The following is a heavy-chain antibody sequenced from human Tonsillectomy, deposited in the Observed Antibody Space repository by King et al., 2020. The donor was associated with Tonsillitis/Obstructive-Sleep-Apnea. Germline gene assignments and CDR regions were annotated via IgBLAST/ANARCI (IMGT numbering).Heavy chain of an antibody. J-gene: IGHJ4*02. V-gene: IGHV3-30*18. CDR3: AKDLYLVKYSTYYDILTGSQGKDY. D-gene: IGHD3-9*01. CDR2: ISYDGSNK. CDR1: GFTFSSYG. Sequence: VQLVESGGGVVQPGRSLRLSCAASGFTFSSYGMHWVRQAPGKGLEWVAVISYDGSNKYYADSVKGRFTISRDNSKNTLYLQMNSLRAEDTAVYYCAKDLYLVKYSTYYDILTGSQGKDYWGQGTLVTVSS.